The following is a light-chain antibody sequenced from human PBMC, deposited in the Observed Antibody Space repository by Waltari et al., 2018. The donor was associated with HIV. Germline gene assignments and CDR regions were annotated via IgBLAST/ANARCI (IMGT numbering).Light chain of an antibody. Sequence: QSVLTQPPSVSAAPGQKVTIPCPGSSSTIGNFYFSWYQQLPGTAPKLLIYENNKRPSGIPDRFSGSKSGTSATLGITGLQTGDEANYYCGTWDSSLSAGVVFGGGTKLTVL. V-gene: IGLV1-51*02. J-gene: IGLJ2*01. CDR3: GTWDSSLSAGVV. CDR1: SSTIGNFY. CDR2: ENN.